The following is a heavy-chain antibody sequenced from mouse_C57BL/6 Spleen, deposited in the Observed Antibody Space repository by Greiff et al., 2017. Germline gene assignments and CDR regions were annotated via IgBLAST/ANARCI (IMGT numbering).Heavy chain of an antibody. CDR1: GFSLTSYG. D-gene: IGHD2-2*01. CDR3: ARHGGYDEAMDY. CDR2: IWSDGST. V-gene: IGHV2-6-1*01. J-gene: IGHJ4*01. Sequence: VNVVESGPGLVAPSQSLSITCTVSGFSLTSYGVHWVRQPPGKGLEWLVVIWSDGSTTYNSALKSRLSISKDNSKSQVFLKMNSLQTDDTAMYYCARHGGYDEAMDYWGQGTSVTVSS.